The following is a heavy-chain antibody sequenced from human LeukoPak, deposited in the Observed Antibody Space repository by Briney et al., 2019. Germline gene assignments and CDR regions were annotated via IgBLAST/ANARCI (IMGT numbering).Heavy chain of an antibody. V-gene: IGHV3-74*01. CDR3: ARDEGEQWQPLDY. Sequence: SWGSLRLSCAASGFTFGNYWMHWVRQAPGKGLVWVSRIHSDGSSPIYADSVKGRFTISRDNAKNTLYLQMNSLRDEDTAVYYCARDEGEQWQPLDYWGQGTLVTVSS. J-gene: IGHJ4*02. CDR2: IHSDGSSP. D-gene: IGHD6-19*01. CDR1: GFTFGNYW.